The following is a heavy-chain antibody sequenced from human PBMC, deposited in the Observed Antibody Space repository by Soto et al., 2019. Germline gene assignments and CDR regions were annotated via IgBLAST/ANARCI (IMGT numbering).Heavy chain of an antibody. D-gene: IGHD3-22*01. CDR1: GFKFRSHA. Sequence: PGGSMGLSRAAAGFKFRSHAMHWVRQAPGKGLEWVAVIWYDGSNKYYADSVKGRFTISRDNSKNTLYLRMNSLRAEDTAVYYCARGNYDSSGTLDYWGQGTLVTVS. CDR2: IWYDGSNK. J-gene: IGHJ4*02. CDR3: ARGNYDSSGTLDY. V-gene: IGHV3-33*01.